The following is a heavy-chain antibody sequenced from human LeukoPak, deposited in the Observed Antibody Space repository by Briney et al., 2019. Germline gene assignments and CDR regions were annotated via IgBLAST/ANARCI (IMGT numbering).Heavy chain of an antibody. CDR1: GFTFSGSA. D-gene: IGHD3-22*01. CDR3: TRLSGDSSPGYYY. V-gene: IGHV3-73*01. J-gene: IGHJ4*02. Sequence: PGGSLRLSCAASGFTFSGSAIHWVRQASGKGLEWVGRIRSKANSYATAYAASVKGRFTMSRDDSQNTAYLQMNSLKTEDTAVYYCTRLSGDSSPGYYYWGQGTLVAVSS. CDR2: IRSKANSYAT.